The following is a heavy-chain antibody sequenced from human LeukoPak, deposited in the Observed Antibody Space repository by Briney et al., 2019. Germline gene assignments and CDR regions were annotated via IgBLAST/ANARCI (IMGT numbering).Heavy chain of an antibody. Sequence: ASVKVSCKASGHSFNDYAVQWVRQAPGQGLEWMGWISAGSGKTKYSHKFQGRITITMDTFATTAYMALSSLRSSDTAVYYCARQYDSRGYSPDYWGQGTLITVSS. CDR1: GHSFNDYA. J-gene: IGHJ4*02. D-gene: IGHD3-22*01. CDR2: ISAGSGKT. CDR3: ARQYDSRGYSPDY. V-gene: IGHV1-3*01.